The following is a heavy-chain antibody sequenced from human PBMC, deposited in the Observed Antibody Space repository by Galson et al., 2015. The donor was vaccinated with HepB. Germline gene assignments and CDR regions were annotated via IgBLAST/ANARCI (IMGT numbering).Heavy chain of an antibody. CDR3: AREPRIAAAGAWYFDL. CDR2: ISGSGGST. J-gene: IGHJ2*01. Sequence: SLRLSCAASGFTFSSYAMSWVRQAPGKGLEWVSAISGSGGSTYYADSVKGRFTISRDNSKNTLYLQMNSLRAEDTAVYYCAREPRIAAAGAWYFDLWGRGTLVTVSS. CDR1: GFTFSSYA. V-gene: IGHV3-23*01. D-gene: IGHD6-13*01.